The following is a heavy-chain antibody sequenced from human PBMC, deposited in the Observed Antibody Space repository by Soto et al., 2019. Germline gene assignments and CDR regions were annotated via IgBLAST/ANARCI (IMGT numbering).Heavy chain of an antibody. D-gene: IGHD2-15*01. Sequence: GGSLRLSCAASGFTFSSYGMHRVRQAPGKGLEWVAVISYDGSNKYYADSVKGRFTISRDNSKNTLYLQMNSLRAEDTAVYYCAKDRGYCSGGSCYSLWGRSYYYYGMDVWGQGTTVTVSS. V-gene: IGHV3-30*18. J-gene: IGHJ6*02. CDR1: GFTFSSYG. CDR3: AKDRGYCSGGSCYSLWGRSYYYYGMDV. CDR2: ISYDGSNK.